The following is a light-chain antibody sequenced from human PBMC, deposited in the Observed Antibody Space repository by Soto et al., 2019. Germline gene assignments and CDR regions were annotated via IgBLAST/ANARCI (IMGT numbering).Light chain of an antibody. CDR3: SSYTSSRAYV. CDR2: EVS. V-gene: IGLV2-14*01. Sequence: VLTQPASVSGSPGQSITISCTGTSSDVGGYNYVSWYQQQSGKAPKLMIHEVSNRPSGVSNRFSGSKSGNTASLTISGLQAEDEADYYCSSYTSSRAYVFGIGTKLTVL. CDR1: SSDVGGYNY. J-gene: IGLJ1*01.